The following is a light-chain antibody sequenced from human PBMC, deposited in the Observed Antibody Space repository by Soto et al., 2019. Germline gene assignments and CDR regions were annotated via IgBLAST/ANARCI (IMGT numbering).Light chain of an antibody. Sequence: ERVMTESPDTLSVSPGERATLSCRASQSVSSNLAWYQQKPGQAPRLAIYDASTRAPGFPARFSGSGSGTEFTLTISRLEPEDFAVYYCQQYGNVPLTFGGGTKVDI. CDR2: DAS. CDR3: QQYGNVPLT. CDR1: QSVSSN. J-gene: IGKJ4*01. V-gene: IGKV3-15*01.